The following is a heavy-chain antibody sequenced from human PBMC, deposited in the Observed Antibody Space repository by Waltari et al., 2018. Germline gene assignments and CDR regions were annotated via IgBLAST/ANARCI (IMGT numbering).Heavy chain of an antibody. J-gene: IGHJ3*02. V-gene: IGHV4-4*02. CDR2: IYHSGST. CDR1: GGSISSSNW. D-gene: IGHD3-16*01. CDR3: ARGRLISETVSLAFDI. Sequence: QVQLQESGPGLVKPSGTLSLTCAVSGGSISSSNWWSWVRQPPGKGLEWIGEIYHSGSTNYNPSLNSRVTISVDKSKNQFSLKLSSVTAADTAVYYCARGRLISETVSLAFDIWGQGTMVTVSS.